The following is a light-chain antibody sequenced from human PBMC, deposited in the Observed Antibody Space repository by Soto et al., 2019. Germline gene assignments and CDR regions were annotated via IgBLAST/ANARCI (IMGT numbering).Light chain of an antibody. CDR2: GSS. V-gene: IGKV3-20*01. Sequence: DIVLTQSPGTLSLSPGERVILSCRTSQSISSSALAWYQQKPGQAPSLLIYGSSRRATGIPDRFSCSGSGTDFTLTISSLEPEDFAVYFCQQYVTSPYTFGQGTKLEI. CDR3: QQYVTSPYT. J-gene: IGKJ2*01. CDR1: QSISSSA.